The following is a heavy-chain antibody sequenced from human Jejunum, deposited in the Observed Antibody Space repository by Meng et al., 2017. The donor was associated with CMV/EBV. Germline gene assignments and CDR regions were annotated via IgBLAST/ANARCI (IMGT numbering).Heavy chain of an antibody. Sequence: QVQLQESGPGLVKPSDTLSLTCAVSGYSISNNNWWGWIRQPPGKGLEWIGYIYYSGSTFYNPSLKSRVTMSLDTSKNQFSLKLSSVTAVDTAVYYCARNSYESTGFDYWGLGSLVTVSS. CDR1: GYSISNNNW. D-gene: IGHD5-18*01. V-gene: IGHV4-28*01. J-gene: IGHJ4*02. CDR2: IYYSGST. CDR3: ARNSYESTGFDY.